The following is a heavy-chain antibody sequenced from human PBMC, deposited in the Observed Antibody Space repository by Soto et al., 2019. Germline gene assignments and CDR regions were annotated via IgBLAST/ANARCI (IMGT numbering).Heavy chain of an antibody. V-gene: IGHV3-30*03. CDR2: ISYDGIHK. Sequence: GGSLRLSCAASGFTFSTYGIHWVRQAPGKGLEWVSFISYDGIHKYYADSVKGRFTISRGNGKSTLFLQMNSLRAEDTAMYYCARGLDYDSSGYYFDHWGRGTMVT. J-gene: IGHJ4*02. CDR1: GFTFSTYG. CDR3: ARGLDYDSSGYYFDH. D-gene: IGHD3-22*01.